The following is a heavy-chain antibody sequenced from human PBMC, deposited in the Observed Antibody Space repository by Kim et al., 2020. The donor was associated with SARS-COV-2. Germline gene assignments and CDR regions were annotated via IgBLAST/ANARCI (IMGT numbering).Heavy chain of an antibody. Sequence: SETLSLTCSVSGASMKDYVFTWIRQPPGKGLEWVAYVSSSGVAKYSPSLKSRLSVSMDTSRSQLSLSLRSVTAADTAVYYCARRRRTGPLYYSFMDAWG. CDR2: VSSSGVA. J-gene: IGHJ6*01. V-gene: IGHV4-4*09. CDR3: ARRRRTGPLYYSFMDA. CDR1: GASMKDYV. D-gene: IGHD2-21*01.